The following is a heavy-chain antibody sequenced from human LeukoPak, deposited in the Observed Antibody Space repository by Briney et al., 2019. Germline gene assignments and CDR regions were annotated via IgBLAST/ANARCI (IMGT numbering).Heavy chain of an antibody. CDR2: ISGSGGST. J-gene: IGHJ4*02. V-gene: IGHV3-23*01. Sequence: PGGSLRLSCAASGFTFSSYAMSWVRHAPGKGLEWVSAISGSGGSTYYADSVKGRFTISRDNSKNTLYLQMNSLRAEDTAVYYCARRSLADSSGYYALDYWGQGTLVTVSS. CDR3: ARRSLADSSGYYALDY. D-gene: IGHD3-22*01. CDR1: GFTFSSYA.